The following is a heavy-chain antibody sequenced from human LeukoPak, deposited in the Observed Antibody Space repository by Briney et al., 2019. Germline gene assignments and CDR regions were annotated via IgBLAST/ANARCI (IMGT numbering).Heavy chain of an antibody. D-gene: IGHD3-16*02. CDR1: GFTFSSYS. CDR2: ISSSSSYI. J-gene: IGHJ6*02. CDR3: ARGIFGEVIVEMDV. Sequence: GESLRLSCAASGFTFSSYSMNWVRQAPGKGLEWVSSISSSSSYIYYADSVKGRFTISRDNAKNSLYLQMNSLRAEDTAVYYCARGIFGEVIVEMDVWGQGTTVTVSS. V-gene: IGHV3-21*01.